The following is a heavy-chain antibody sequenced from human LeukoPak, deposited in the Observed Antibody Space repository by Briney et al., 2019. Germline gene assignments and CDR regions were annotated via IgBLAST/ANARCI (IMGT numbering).Heavy chain of an antibody. V-gene: IGHV3-20*04. CDR1: GFTFGDYG. J-gene: IGHJ2*01. CDR2: INWNGGST. CDR3: ARDKTPFYWYFDL. Sequence: GGSLRLSCAASGFTFGDYGMSWVRQAPGKGLEWVSGINWNGGSTGYADSVRGRFTISRDNAKNSLYLHMNSLRAEDTAFYYCARDKTPFYWYFDLWGRGTLVTVSS.